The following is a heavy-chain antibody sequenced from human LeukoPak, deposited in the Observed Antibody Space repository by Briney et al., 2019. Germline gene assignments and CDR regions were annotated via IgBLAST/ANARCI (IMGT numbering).Heavy chain of an antibody. J-gene: IGHJ6*02. Sequence: PSETLSLTCTVSGGSISSYYWSWIRQPAGKGLEWIGRIYTSGSTNYNPSLKSRVTMSVDTSKNQFSLKLSSVTAADTAVYYCARVGGSGSYYNVADYYGMGVWGQGTTVTVSS. CDR3: ARVGGSGSYYNVADYYGMGV. CDR2: IYTSGST. V-gene: IGHV4-4*07. D-gene: IGHD3-10*01. CDR1: GGSISSYY.